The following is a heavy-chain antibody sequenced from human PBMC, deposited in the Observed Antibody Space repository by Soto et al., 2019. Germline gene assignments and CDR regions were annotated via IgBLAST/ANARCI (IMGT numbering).Heavy chain of an antibody. D-gene: IGHD6-6*01. J-gene: IGHJ6*03. Sequence: QVQLVESGGGVVQPGRSLRLSCAASGFTFSSYGMHWVRQAPGKGLEWVAVIWYDGSNKYYADSVKGRFTISRDNSKNTLYLQMYSLRAEDTAVYYCARGGEQLVLNYYYYMDVWGKGTTVTVSS. V-gene: IGHV3-33*01. CDR1: GFTFSSYG. CDR2: IWYDGSNK. CDR3: ARGGEQLVLNYYYYMDV.